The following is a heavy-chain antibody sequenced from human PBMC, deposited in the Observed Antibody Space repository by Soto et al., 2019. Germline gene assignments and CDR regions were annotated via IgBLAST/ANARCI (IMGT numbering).Heavy chain of an antibody. J-gene: IGHJ4*02. CDR1: GFTFSSYD. Sequence: EVQLVESGGGLVQPGGSLRLSCSASGFTFSSYDMHWVRQGTGKGLEWVSAIGTTGDTYYAGSVKGRFTISRENAKNSLYLQMNCLRAGDTAIYFCARAIGPTLFDYCGQGTLVTVSS. V-gene: IGHV3-13*04. CDR3: ARAIGPTLFDY. D-gene: IGHD3-22*01. CDR2: IGTTGDT.